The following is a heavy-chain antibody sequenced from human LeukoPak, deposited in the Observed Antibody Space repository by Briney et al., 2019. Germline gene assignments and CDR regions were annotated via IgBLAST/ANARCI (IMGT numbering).Heavy chain of an antibody. CDR1: GGSISSSSYY. J-gene: IGHJ5*02. Sequence: SETLSLTCTVSGGSISSSSYYWGWIRQPPGKGLEWIGSIYHSGSTYYNPSLKSRVTIAVETSKNQFSLKLSSVTAADTAMYYCARPVRGPWGQGTLVTVSS. CDR2: IYHSGST. CDR3: ARPVRGP. V-gene: IGHV4-39*07.